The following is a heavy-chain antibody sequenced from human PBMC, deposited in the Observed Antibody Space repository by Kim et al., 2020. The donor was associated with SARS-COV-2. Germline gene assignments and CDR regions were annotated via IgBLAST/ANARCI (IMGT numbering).Heavy chain of an antibody. Sequence: YADSVKGRFTISRDNSKNTLYLQMNSLRAEDTAVYYCAKDRNWGSYFDYWGQGTLVTVSS. J-gene: IGHJ4*02. CDR3: AKDRNWGSYFDY. D-gene: IGHD3-16*01. V-gene: IGHV3-23*01.